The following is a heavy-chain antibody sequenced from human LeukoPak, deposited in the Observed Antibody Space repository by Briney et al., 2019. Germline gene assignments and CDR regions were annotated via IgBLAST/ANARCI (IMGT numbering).Heavy chain of an antibody. V-gene: IGHV4-59*01. Sequence: SETLSLTCTVSGGSISSYYWSWIRQPPGKGLEWIGYIYYSGSTNYNPSLKSRVTISVDTSKNQFSLKLRSVTAADTAVYYCAKDTVGATFPGAFDLWGQGTMVTVSS. CDR3: AKDTVGATFPGAFDL. CDR2: IYYSGST. J-gene: IGHJ3*01. D-gene: IGHD1-26*01. CDR1: GGSISSYY.